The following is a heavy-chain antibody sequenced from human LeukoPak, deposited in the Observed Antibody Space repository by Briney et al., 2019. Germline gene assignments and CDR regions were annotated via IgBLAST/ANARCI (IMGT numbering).Heavy chain of an antibody. D-gene: IGHD2-15*01. CDR1: GGSISSYY. Sequence: SETLSLTCTVSGGSISSYYWSWIRQPAGKGLEWIGRMHSSGSTNYNPSIKSRVTMSVDTSKNQFSLKLSSVTAADTAVYYCARGRYCSADICSGGDAFDIWGQGTMVSVSS. V-gene: IGHV4-4*07. CDR2: MHSSGST. CDR3: ARGRYCSADICSGGDAFDI. J-gene: IGHJ3*02.